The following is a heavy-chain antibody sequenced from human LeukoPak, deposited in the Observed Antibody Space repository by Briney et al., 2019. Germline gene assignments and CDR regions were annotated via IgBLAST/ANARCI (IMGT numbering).Heavy chain of an antibody. CDR2: INPNSGGT. V-gene: IGHV1-2*02. J-gene: IGHJ3*02. D-gene: IGHD4-23*01. CDR3: ARPQDHGGNVENFNI. Sequence: ASVKVSCKASGYTFTAYYIHWVRQAPGQGLEWMGWINPNSGGTNYVLKFRGRVTMTRDTSISTASMELSRLISDDTAVYYCARPQDHGGNVENFNIWGQGTMVTVSS. CDR1: GYTFTAYY.